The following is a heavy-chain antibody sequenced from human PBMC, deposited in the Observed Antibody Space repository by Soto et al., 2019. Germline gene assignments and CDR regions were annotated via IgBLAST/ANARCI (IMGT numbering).Heavy chain of an antibody. D-gene: IGHD4-17*01. CDR2: ISAYNGNT. CDR3: ARDLSSIYGDYVGWFDP. Sequence: ASVKVSCKASGYTFTSYGISWVRQAPGQGLEWMGWISAYNGNTNYAQKLQGRVTMTTDTSTSTAYMELRSLRSDDTAVYYCARDLSSIYGDYVGWFDPWGQGTLVTVSS. CDR1: GYTFTSYG. V-gene: IGHV1-18*01. J-gene: IGHJ5*02.